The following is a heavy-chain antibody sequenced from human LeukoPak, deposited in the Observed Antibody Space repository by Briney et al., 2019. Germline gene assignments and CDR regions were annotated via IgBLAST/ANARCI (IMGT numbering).Heavy chain of an antibody. Sequence: PGGSLRLSCAASGFTFNNDWMNWVRQVPGKGLEWVGRIKSTVDGGTTDLAAPVKGRFTVSRDDSENTLYLQMSSLRTEDTAVYYCTTGGNVIVAGTRAFDIWGHDTMVIVSS. D-gene: IGHD6-19*01. CDR3: TTGGNVIVAGTRAFDI. V-gene: IGHV3-15*07. J-gene: IGHJ3*02. CDR2: IKSTVDGGTT. CDR1: GFTFNNDW.